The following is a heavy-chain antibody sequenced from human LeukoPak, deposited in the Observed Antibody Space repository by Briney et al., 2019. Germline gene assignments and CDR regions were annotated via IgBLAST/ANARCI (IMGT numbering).Heavy chain of an antibody. V-gene: IGHV4-38-2*02. CDR3: ACYGYSYGTRGDWFDP. J-gene: IGHJ5*02. Sequence: PSETLSLTCTVSGYSISSGYYWGWIRQPPGKGLEWIGSIYHSGSTYYNPSLKSRVTISVDTSKNQFSLKLSSVTAADTAVYYCACYGYSYGTRGDWFDPWGQGTLVTVSS. D-gene: IGHD5-18*01. CDR2: IYHSGST. CDR1: GYSISSGYY.